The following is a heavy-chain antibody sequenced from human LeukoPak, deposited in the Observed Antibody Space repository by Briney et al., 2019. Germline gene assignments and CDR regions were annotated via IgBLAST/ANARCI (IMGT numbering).Heavy chain of an antibody. CDR1: GFTFSSYD. CDR3: ARGSLVTYYGMDV. V-gene: IGHV3-13*05. CDR2: IGTAGDP. J-gene: IGHJ6*04. D-gene: IGHD3-9*01. Sequence: GGSLRLSCAASGFTFSSYDMHWVRQATGEGLEWVSAIGTAGDPYYPGSVKGRFTISRENAKNSLYLQMNSLRAGDTAVYYCARGSLVTYYGMDVWGKGTTVTVSS.